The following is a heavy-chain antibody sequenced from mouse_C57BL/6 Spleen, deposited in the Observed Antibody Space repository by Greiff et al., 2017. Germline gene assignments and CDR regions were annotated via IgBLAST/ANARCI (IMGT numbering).Heavy chain of an antibody. CDR2: ISSGGSYP. J-gene: IGHJ2*01. D-gene: IGHD2-1*01. CDR1: GFTFSSYG. Sequence: EVMLVESGGDLVKPGGSLKLSCAASGFTFSSYGMSWVRQTPDKRLEWVATISSGGSYPYYPDSVKGRFTISRDNAKNTLYLQMSSLKSEDTAMYYCARHGGNSFFDYWGQGTTLTVSS. CDR3: ARHGGNSFFDY. V-gene: IGHV5-6*01.